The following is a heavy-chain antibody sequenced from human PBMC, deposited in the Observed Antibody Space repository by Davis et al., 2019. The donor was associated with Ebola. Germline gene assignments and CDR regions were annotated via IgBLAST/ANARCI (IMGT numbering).Heavy chain of an antibody. D-gene: IGHD3-3*01. V-gene: IGHV2-5*02. CDR1: GFSLSTSGVG. CDR3: ARMEFRYYDFNYYYYYGIDV. J-gene: IGHJ6*02. CDR2: IYWDDDK. Sequence: SGPTLVNPTQTLTLTCTFSGFSLSTSGVGVGWIRQPPGKALEWLALIYWDDDKRYSPSLKSRPTISKDTSKSQVVLTMTNMDPVDTATYYCARMEFRYYDFNYYYYYGIDVWGQGTTVTVSS.